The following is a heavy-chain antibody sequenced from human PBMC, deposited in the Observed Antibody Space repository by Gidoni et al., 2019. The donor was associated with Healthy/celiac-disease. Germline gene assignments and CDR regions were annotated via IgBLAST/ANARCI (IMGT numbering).Heavy chain of an antibody. CDR1: GFTVSSYA. V-gene: IGHV3-64D*06. Sequence: EVQLVESGGGLVQPGGSLTISSSASGFTVSSYAMHCVRQSPGKGLEYVSAISSNGGSTYYADYVKGRFTISRENSKNTLYLQMSSLRAEDTAGYYCVKAKSSGWYRYDYWGQGTLVTVSS. J-gene: IGHJ4*02. CDR3: VKAKSSGWYRYDY. CDR2: ISSNGGST. D-gene: IGHD6-19*01.